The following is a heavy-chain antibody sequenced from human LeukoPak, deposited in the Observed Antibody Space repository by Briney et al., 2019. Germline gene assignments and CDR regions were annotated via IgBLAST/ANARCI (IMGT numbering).Heavy chain of an antibody. CDR2: ITSDGTAT. V-gene: IGHV3-74*01. D-gene: IGHD5-24*01. J-gene: IGHJ4*02. CDR1: GFTFSNYW. Sequence: GGSLRLSCVASGFTFSNYWMHWVRQAPGKGLVWVSRITSDGTATTYADSVKGRFTISRDSAKNTLYLQMNSLRVEDTALYYCARGYNYANDFDSWGQGTLVSVSS. CDR3: ARGYNYANDFDS.